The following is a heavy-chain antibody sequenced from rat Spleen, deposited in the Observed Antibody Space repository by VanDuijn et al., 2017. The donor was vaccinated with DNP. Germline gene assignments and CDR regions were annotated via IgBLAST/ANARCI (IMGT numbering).Heavy chain of an antibody. J-gene: IGHJ2*01. D-gene: IGHD5-1*01. CDR2: MSSGGST. CDR1: GFSLTSYH. Sequence: QVQLKESGPGLVQPSQTLSLACTVSGFSLTSYHVHWVRQPSGKGLEWIAAMSSGGSTYYNSALKSRLSISRDTSKSQVFLKMNSLQTEDTAMYFCALGALDYWCQGVMVTVSS. CDR3: ALGALDY. V-gene: IGHV2-6*01.